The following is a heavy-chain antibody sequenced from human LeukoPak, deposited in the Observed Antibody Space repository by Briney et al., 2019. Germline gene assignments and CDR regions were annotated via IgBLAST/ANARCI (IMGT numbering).Heavy chain of an antibody. Sequence: GGSLRLSCAASGFTVSSNYMNWVRQAPGKGLERVSVIYSGGSTYYADSVKGRFTISTDNSKNTLYLQMNSLRAEDTAVYYCARDRGGRGSYSMDVWGKGTTVTISS. J-gene: IGHJ6*04. V-gene: IGHV3-53*01. CDR2: IYSGGST. CDR3: ARDRGGRGSYSMDV. D-gene: IGHD1-26*01. CDR1: GFTVSSNY.